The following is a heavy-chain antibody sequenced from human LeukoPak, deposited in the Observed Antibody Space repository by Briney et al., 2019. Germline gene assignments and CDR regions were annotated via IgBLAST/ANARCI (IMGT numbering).Heavy chain of an antibody. CDR2: ISSSSSYI. Sequence: PGGSLRLSCAASGFSFSSHGMSWVRQAPGKGLEWVSSISSSSSYIYYADSVKGRFTISRDNAKNSLYLQMNSLRAEDTAVYYCARYCSSTSCLDAFDIWGQGTMVTVSS. CDR3: ARYCSSTSCLDAFDI. J-gene: IGHJ3*02. D-gene: IGHD2-2*01. V-gene: IGHV3-21*01. CDR1: GFSFSSHG.